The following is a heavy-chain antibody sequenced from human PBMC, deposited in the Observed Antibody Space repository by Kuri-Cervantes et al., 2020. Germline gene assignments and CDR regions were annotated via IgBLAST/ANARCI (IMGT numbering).Heavy chain of an antibody. Sequence: LSLTCAASGFTFSSYSMNWVRQAPGKGLEWVSSISSSSSYIYYADSVKGRFTISRDNAKNSLYLQMNSLRAEDTAVYYCARVPWYSSSWYLDYWGQGTLVTVSS. J-gene: IGHJ4*02. CDR1: GFTFSSYS. V-gene: IGHV3-21*01. CDR2: ISSSSSYI. D-gene: IGHD6-13*01. CDR3: ARVPWYSSSWYLDY.